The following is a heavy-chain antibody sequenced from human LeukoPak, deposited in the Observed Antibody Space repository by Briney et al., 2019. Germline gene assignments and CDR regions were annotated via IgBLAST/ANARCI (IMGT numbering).Heavy chain of an antibody. CDR2: NTYSSSYI. CDR1: RFLYRIQS. CDR3: ARDHPRGVAVAGKGGVDY. J-gene: IGHJ4*02. D-gene: IGHD6-19*01. Sequence: PGGTLTLLRAPPRFLYRIQSANGAPQAPAKALDCVSSNTYSSSYIYYADSVKGRFTISRDNAKNSLYLQMNSLRAEDTAVYYCARDHPRGVAVAGKGGVDYWGQGTLVTVSS. V-gene: IGHV3-21*01.